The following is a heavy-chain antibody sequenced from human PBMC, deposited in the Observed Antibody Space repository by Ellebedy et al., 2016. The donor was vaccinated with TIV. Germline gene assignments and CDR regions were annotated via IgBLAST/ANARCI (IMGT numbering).Heavy chain of an antibody. CDR1: GFTFSTYA. CDR2: ISGSGGGT. J-gene: IGHJ4*02. Sequence: GESLKISCAASGFTFSTYAMSWVRQAPGRGLEWVSTISGSGGGTYYTDSVKGRVTISRDNSKNTLYLQMTNLRAGDTAVYYCARAPRSGDSSGYEFDHWGQGTLVTVST. V-gene: IGHV3-23*01. CDR3: ARAPRSGDSSGYEFDH. D-gene: IGHD3-22*01.